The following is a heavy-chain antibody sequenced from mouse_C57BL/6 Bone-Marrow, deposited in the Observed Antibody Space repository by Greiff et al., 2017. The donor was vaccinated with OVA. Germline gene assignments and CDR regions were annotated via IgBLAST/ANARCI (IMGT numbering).Heavy chain of an antibody. CDR3: ARVYGSSYWYFDV. CDR2: TFYSGIT. V-gene: IGHV3-3*01. J-gene: IGHJ1*03. CDR1: GFSINSDCY. Sequence: EVQRVESGPSLVRPSQTLSLTCTVTGFSINSDCYWIWIRQFPGNKLEYIGYTFYSGITYYNPSLESRTYITRDTSKNQFSLKLSSVTTEDTATYYCARVYGSSYWYFDVWGTGTTVTVSS. D-gene: IGHD1-1*01.